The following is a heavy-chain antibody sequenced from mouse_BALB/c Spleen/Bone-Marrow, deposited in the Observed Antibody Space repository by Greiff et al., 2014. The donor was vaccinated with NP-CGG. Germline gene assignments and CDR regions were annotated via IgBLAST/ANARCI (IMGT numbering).Heavy chain of an antibody. J-gene: IGHJ2*01. Sequence: VQLQQSGAELVKPGTSVKMSCKASGYTFTSYWMHRVKQRPGQGLEWIGDIYPGSVSTNYNEKFKSKATLTVDTSSSAAYMQLSSLTSEDSAVYYCAREKDWVFDYWGQGTTLTVSS. CDR3: AREKDWVFDY. CDR1: GYTFTSYW. D-gene: IGHD4-1*01. V-gene: IGHV1-55*01. CDR2: IYPGSVST.